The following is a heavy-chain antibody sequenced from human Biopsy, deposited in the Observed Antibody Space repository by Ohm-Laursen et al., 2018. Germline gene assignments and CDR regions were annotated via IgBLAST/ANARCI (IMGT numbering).Heavy chain of an antibody. Sequence: TLSLTCSVSGAYVKTSDYFWAWIRPRPGKGLEWIGYISYNERTHYNPSLTSRLAISFDTSNNRISLQLRSVSVADTAVYYCVREPKTGTAEAWYFDLWGRGSPVTVPS. CDR2: ISYNERT. CDR1: GAYVKTSDYF. D-gene: IGHD3-9*01. CDR3: VREPKTGTAEAWYFDL. J-gene: IGHJ2*01. V-gene: IGHV4-31*03.